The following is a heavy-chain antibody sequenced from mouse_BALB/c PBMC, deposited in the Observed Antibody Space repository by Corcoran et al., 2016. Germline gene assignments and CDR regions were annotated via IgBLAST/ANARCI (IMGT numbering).Heavy chain of an antibody. Sequence: QVTLKESGPGILQPSQTLSLTCSFSGFSLSTSGMGVSWIRQPSGKGLEWLAHLYWDDDERYNPSLKSRLTISKDISRHQVFLKITSVDTADTATYYCARRWNFYYYGSGAMDYWGQGTSVTVSS. V-gene: IGHV8-12*01. J-gene: IGHJ4*01. CDR3: ARRWNFYYYGSGAMDY. CDR2: LYWDDDE. D-gene: IGHD1-1*01. CDR1: GFSLSTSGMG.